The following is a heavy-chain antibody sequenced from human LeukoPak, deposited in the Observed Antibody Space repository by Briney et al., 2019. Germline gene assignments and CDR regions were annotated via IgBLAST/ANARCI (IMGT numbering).Heavy chain of an antibody. V-gene: IGHV3-23*01. Sequence: PGGSLRLSCAASGFTFSSYAMSWVRQAPGKGLEWVSAISGSGGNTYYADSVKGRFTISRDNSKNTLYLQMNSLRAEDTAVYYCAKGSGYYYDSSGYYYLDYWGQGTLVTVSS. CDR1: GFTFSSYA. D-gene: IGHD3-22*01. CDR2: ISGSGGNT. J-gene: IGHJ4*02. CDR3: AKGSGYYYDSSGYYYLDY.